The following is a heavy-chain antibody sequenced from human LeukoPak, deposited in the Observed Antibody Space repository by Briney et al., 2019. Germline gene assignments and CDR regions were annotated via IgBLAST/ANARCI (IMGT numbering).Heavy chain of an antibody. CDR2: FDPEDGET. Sequence: ASVKVSCTVSGYTLTELSMHWVRQAPGKGLEWMGGFDPEDGETIYAQKFQGRVTMTEDTSTDTAYMELSSLRSEDTAVYYCATSPPASDWFDPWGQGTLVTVSS. V-gene: IGHV1-24*01. CDR1: GYTLTELS. D-gene: IGHD2-2*01. CDR3: ATSPPASDWFDP. J-gene: IGHJ5*02.